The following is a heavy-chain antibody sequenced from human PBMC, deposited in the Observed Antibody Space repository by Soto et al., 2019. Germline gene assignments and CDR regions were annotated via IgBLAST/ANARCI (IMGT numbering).Heavy chain of an antibody. Sequence: QVQLQESGPGLVKSSQTLSLTCTVSGGSISTGGYYWSWIRQRPGRGLEWIGYIYHSGMTFSNPSLQSRVAISIDTSQNQFSLKLSSVTAADTAVYYCATVRWELQDAFDIWGHGTMVSVSS. CDR1: GGSISTGGYY. J-gene: IGHJ3*02. D-gene: IGHD1-26*01. V-gene: IGHV4-31*03. CDR3: ATVRWELQDAFDI. CDR2: IYHSGMT.